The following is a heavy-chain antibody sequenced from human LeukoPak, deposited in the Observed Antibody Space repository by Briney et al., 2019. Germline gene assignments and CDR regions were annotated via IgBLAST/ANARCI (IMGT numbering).Heavy chain of an antibody. V-gene: IGHV3-23*01. Sequence: GGSLRLSCAASGFTFSSYAMSWVRQAPGKGLEWVSVISGGNTYYADSVKGRFTISRDNSKNTLYLQMNSLRVEDTAVYYCAKSRSGNYYRSLGDWGQGTLVTVSS. D-gene: IGHD3-10*01. CDR2: ISGGNT. CDR1: GFTFSSYA. J-gene: IGHJ4*02. CDR3: AKSRSGNYYRSLGD.